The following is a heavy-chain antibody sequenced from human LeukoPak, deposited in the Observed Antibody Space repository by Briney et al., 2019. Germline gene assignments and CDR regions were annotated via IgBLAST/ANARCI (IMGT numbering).Heavy chain of an antibody. CDR3: ARGPGDYDASDI. J-gene: IGHJ3*02. CDR2: ISYDGSNK. Sequence: GGSLRLSCAASGFTFSSYGMHWVRQAPGKGLEWVAVISYDGSNKYYADSVKGRLTISRDNVKQSLCLQMNNLRVEDTAVYYCARGPGDYDASDIWGQGTMVTVSS. CDR1: GFTFSSYG. V-gene: IGHV3-30*03. D-gene: IGHD4-11*01.